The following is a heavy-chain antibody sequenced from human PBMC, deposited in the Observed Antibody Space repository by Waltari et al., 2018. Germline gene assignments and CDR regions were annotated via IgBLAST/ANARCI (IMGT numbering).Heavy chain of an antibody. J-gene: IGHJ4*02. CDR3: VLYSSSFLGDC. D-gene: IGHD6-13*01. CDR2: INTDGSIT. CDR1: GFTFSTYW. Sequence: EVQLVESGGVLVQPGGSLSLSSAASGFTFSTYWLHWVRQAPGKGLVSVSHINTDGSITNYADSVKGRFTISRDNAKNTLFLQMNSLRAEDTAVYYCVLYSSSFLGDCWGQGTLVTVSS. V-gene: IGHV3-74*01.